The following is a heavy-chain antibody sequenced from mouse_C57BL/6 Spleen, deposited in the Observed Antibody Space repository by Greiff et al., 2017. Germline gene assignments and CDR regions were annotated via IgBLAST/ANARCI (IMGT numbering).Heavy chain of an antibody. CDR2: IWSGGST. V-gene: IGHV2-2*01. CDR3: ATLYYDYDVGAY. J-gene: IGHJ3*01. Sequence: VQLQQSGPGLVQPSQSLSITCTVSGFSLTSYGVHWVRQSPGKGLEWLGVIWSGGSTDYNAAFISRLSISKDNSKSQVFFKMNSLQADDTAIYYCATLYYDYDVGAYWGQGTLVTVSA. D-gene: IGHD2-4*01. CDR1: GFSLTSYG.